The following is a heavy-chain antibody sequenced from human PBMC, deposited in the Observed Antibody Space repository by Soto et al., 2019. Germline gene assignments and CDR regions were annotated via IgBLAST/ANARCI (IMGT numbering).Heavy chain of an antibody. V-gene: IGHV1-69*01. D-gene: IGHD1-26*01. CDR3: ARDHSLVGGTYYFDY. CDR1: GGAFINYA. CDR2: IIPILATP. Sequence: QVQLVQSGAEVKKPGSSVKVSCKASGGAFINYAISWLRQAPGQGLEWMGGIIPILATPKYAQKFQGRVTISADESTSTAYMEVSSLRSEDTAVYYCARDHSLVGGTYYFDYWGQGTLVTVSS. J-gene: IGHJ4*02.